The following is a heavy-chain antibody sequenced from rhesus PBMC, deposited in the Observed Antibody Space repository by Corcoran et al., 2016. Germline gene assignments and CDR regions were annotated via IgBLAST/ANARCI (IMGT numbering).Heavy chain of an antibody. CDR3: AREERQWGRYFDL. D-gene: IGHD6-25*01. Sequence: EVQLVESGGGLAKPGGSLRLSCAVSGFTFSDYYMGWVRQAPGKGLEWVSRIINTGGTPWYADSGKGKFSISRENAKNTLDLQMSSLRPEDAAVYYCAREERQWGRYFDLWGPGTPVTISS. V-gene: IGHV3-178*01. J-gene: IGHJ2*01. CDR1: GFTFSDYY. CDR2: IINTGGTP.